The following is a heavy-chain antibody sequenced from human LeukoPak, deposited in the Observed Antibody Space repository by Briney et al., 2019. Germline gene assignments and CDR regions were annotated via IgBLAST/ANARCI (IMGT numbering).Heavy chain of an antibody. CDR1: GFTFSNYG. V-gene: IGHV3-33*01. J-gene: IGHJ6*02. D-gene: IGHD6-19*01. CDR3: AREAESSGWYPYYYYGMDV. Sequence: GGSLRLSCAASGFTFSNYGIHWVRQAPGKALEWVAVIWYDGTKKYYADSVEGRLTISRDNSKNTLYLQMNSLGAEDTAMYYCAREAESSGWYPYYYYGMDVWGQGTTVTVSS. CDR2: IWYDGTKK.